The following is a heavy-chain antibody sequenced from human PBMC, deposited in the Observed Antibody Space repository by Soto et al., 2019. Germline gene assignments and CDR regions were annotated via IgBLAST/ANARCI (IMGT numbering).Heavy chain of an antibody. CDR3: ARDMGDYTVTPIYYYYGMDV. CDR1: GYTFTSYY. Sequence: GASVKVSCKASGYTFTSYYMHWVRQAPGQGLEWMGIINPSGGSTSYAQKLQGRVTMTRDTSTSTVYMELSSLRSEDTAVYYCARDMGDYTVTPIYYYYGMDVWGQGTTVTVSS. J-gene: IGHJ6*02. V-gene: IGHV1-46*01. D-gene: IGHD4-4*01. CDR2: INPSGGST.